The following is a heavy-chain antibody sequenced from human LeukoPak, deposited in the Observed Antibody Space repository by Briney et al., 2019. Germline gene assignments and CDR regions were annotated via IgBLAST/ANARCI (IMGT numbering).Heavy chain of an antibody. V-gene: IGHV4-59*01. CDR2: IYYSGST. CDR3: ASGSWWYYFDY. J-gene: IGHJ4*02. CDR1: GGSISSYY. D-gene: IGHD2-15*01. Sequence: SETLSLTCTVSGGSISSYYWSWLRQPPGKGLEWIGYIYYSGSTNYNPSLKSRVTISVDTSKNQFSLKLSSVTAADTAVYYCASGSWWYYFDYWGQGTLVTVSS.